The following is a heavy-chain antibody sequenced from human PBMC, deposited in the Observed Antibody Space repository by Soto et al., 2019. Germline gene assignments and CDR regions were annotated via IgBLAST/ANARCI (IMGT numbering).Heavy chain of an antibody. Sequence: QVQLVQSGTDVKKPGSSVTVSCKASGGTFNTYTFSWVRQAPGQGLEWMGSIIPIFGTTHNAQSFQGRLSITADQSSTTTYMELRSLTSHDTALYYCARIPRYSFPTSDPLDNWGQGTLVTVSS. CDR2: IIPIFGTT. J-gene: IGHJ1*01. D-gene: IGHD5-18*01. V-gene: IGHV1-69*01. CDR3: ARIPRYSFPTSDPLDN. CDR1: GGTFNTYT.